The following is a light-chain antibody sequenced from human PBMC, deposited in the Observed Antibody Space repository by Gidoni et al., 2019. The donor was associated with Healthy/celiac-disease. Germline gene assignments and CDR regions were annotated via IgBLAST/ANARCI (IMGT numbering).Light chain of an antibody. Sequence: EIVMTQSPATRSGSPGERATLSCRASQSVSSNLAWYQQKPGQAPRLLIYGASTRATGIPARFSGSGSWTAFTLTISSLQSEDFVVYYCQQYNNWPPLYTFGQGTKLEIK. J-gene: IGKJ2*01. CDR3: QQYNNWPPLYT. CDR2: GAS. CDR1: QSVSSN. V-gene: IGKV3-15*01.